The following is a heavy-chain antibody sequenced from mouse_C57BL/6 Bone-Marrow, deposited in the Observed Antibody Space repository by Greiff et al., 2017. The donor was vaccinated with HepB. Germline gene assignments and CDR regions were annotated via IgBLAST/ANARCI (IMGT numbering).Heavy chain of an antibody. CDR1: GFTFSSYA. Sequence: EVKVVESGGGLVKPGGSLKLSCAASGFTFSSYAMSWVRQTPEKRLEWVATISDGGCYTYYPDNVKGRFTISRDNAKNNLYLQMSHLKSEDTAMYYCARVELYYAMDYWGQGTSVTVSS. J-gene: IGHJ4*01. CDR2: ISDGGCYT. CDR3: ARVELYYAMDY. V-gene: IGHV5-4*03.